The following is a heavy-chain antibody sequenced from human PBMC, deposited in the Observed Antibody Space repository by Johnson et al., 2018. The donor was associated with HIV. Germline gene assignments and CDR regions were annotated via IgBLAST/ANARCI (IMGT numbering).Heavy chain of an antibody. Sequence: VQLVESGGGVVQPGRSLRLSCAASGFAFSSYGMHWVRQAPGKGLEWVSYISSAGSTIYYADSVKGRFTISRDNAKNSLYLQMNSLRAEDTAVYYCARDGSSSSWNAFDIWGQGTMVTVSS. J-gene: IGHJ3*02. CDR1: GFAFSSYG. CDR3: ARDGSSSSWNAFDI. CDR2: ISSAGSTI. D-gene: IGHD6-6*01. V-gene: IGHV3-48*04.